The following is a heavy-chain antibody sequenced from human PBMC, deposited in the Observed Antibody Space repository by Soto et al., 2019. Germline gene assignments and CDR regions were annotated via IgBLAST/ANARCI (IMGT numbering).Heavy chain of an antibody. Sequence: SETLSLTCTVSGGAVRGTGYYWGWIRQPPGKGLEWIGYIYNGGSTYYRPSLESRMHMSLDATRNHYSLRLTSVTAADTAVYFCARAPVGLDTISYFDYWGQGKLVTVSS. CDR1: GGAVRGTGYY. CDR2: IYNGGST. CDR3: ARAPVGLDTISYFDY. V-gene: IGHV4-30-4*08. J-gene: IGHJ4*02. D-gene: IGHD3-3*01.